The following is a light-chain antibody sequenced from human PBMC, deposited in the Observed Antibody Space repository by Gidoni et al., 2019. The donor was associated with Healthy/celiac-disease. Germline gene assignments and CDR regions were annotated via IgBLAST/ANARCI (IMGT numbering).Light chain of an antibody. J-gene: IGKJ4*01. V-gene: IGKV1-5*03. CDR2: KAS. CDR3: QQYNSYSLT. CDR1: NSISRW. Sequence: DIQMTQSPSSLSASVGDRVTITFRASNSISRWLAWYQQKPGKAPKLLLYKASSLESGVPSRFSGSGSGTEFTRTISSLQPDVFATYYFQQYNSYSLTFGGGTKVEIK.